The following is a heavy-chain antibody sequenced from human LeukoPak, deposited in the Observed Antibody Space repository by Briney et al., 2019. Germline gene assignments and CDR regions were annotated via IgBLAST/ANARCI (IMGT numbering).Heavy chain of an antibody. CDR2: ISSSGSSI. Sequence: GGSLRLSCAASGFTFSSYEMNWVRQAPGKGLEWVSYISSSGSSIYYAGSVKGRFIISRDNAKNSLYLQMNSLRAEDTAVYYCARDPDDGSGYPHPYFDYWGQGTLVTVSS. J-gene: IGHJ4*02. CDR3: ARDPDDGSGYPHPYFDY. CDR1: GFTFSSYE. V-gene: IGHV3-48*03. D-gene: IGHD3-22*01.